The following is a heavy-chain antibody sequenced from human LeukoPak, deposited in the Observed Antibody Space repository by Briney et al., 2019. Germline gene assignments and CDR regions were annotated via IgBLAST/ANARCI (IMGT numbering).Heavy chain of an antibody. J-gene: IGHJ4*02. CDR2: IYYSGST. V-gene: IGHV4-59*01. CDR1: GGSISSYY. Sequence: SETLSLTCTVSGGSISSYYWSWIRQLPGKGLEWIGYIYYSGSTNYNPSLKSRVTISVDTSKNQFSLKLSSVTAADTAVYYCARGYYDSWGIWDYWGQGTLVTVSS. CDR3: ARGYYDSWGIWDY. D-gene: IGHD3-22*01.